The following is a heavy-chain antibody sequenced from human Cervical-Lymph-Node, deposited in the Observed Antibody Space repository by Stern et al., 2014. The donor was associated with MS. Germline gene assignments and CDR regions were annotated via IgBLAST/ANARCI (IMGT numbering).Heavy chain of an antibody. D-gene: IGHD4-11*01. J-gene: IGHJ4*02. Sequence: VQLVQSGSEVKKPGSSVKVSCKPSGDTFSSYALSWVRQAPGHGLAWVGGLIPFFGATRYGQKFQGRVTITPEESTGTAFMELTNLTSDDTAVYYCALRRSYYVYWGLGTLISVSS. V-gene: IGHV1-69*01. CDR3: ALRRSYYVY. CDR1: GDTFSSYA. CDR2: LIPFFGAT.